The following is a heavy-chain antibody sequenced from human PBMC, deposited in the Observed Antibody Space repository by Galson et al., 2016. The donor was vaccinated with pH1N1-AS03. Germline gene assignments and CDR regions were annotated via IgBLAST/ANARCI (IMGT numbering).Heavy chain of an antibody. Sequence: CAISGGSISSSPYNWGWIRQSPGKGLEWLGSVSFSGTTYSNPSLKSRVSTSMDTSENQISLTLSSVTATDTAVYYCARQAEGRMLTLRHRYFDFWGRGIRVTVSS. CDR3: ARQAEGRMLTLRHRYFDF. CDR2: VSFSGTT. CDR1: GGSISSSPYN. J-gene: IGHJ2*01. V-gene: IGHV4-39*01. D-gene: IGHD1-14*01.